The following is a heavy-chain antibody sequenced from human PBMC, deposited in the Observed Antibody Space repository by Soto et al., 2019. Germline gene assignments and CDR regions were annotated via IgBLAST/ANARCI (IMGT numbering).Heavy chain of an antibody. Sequence: ASVKVSCKASGYTFNSYAIHWVRQAPGQRLEWMGWINADNGNTKYSQKFQARVTITRDTSASTVYMELSSLRYEDTAVYYCGRVDGDYRDFDYWGQGTLVTVSS. CDR2: INADNGNT. CDR1: GYTFNSYA. J-gene: IGHJ4*02. CDR3: GRVDGDYRDFDY. V-gene: IGHV1-3*01. D-gene: IGHD4-17*01.